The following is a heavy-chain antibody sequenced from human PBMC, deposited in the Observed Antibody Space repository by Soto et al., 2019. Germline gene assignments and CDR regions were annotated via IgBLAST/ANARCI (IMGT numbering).Heavy chain of an antibody. CDR1: GFTFSSYS. Sequence: PGGSLRLSCAASGFTFSSYSMNWVRQAPGKGLEWVSYISSSSSTIYYADSVKGRFTISRDNAKNSLYLQMNRLRDEVTAVYYCARDPLGYSYGYYYGMDVWGQGTTVTVSS. V-gene: IGHV3-48*02. CDR2: ISSSSSTI. CDR3: ARDPLGYSYGYYYGMDV. J-gene: IGHJ6*02. D-gene: IGHD5-18*01.